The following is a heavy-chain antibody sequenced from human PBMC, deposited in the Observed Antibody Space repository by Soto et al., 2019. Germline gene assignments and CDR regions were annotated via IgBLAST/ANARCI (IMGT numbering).Heavy chain of an antibody. CDR2: ISAYNGNT. D-gene: IGHD1-26*01. CDR3: ARESGFGIKGIVSGATDAFDI. CDR1: GYTFTSYG. Sequence: ASVKVSCKASGYTFTSYGISWVRQAPGQGLEWMGWISAYNGNTNYAQKLQGRVTMTTDTTTSTAYMELRSLRSDDTAVYYCARESGFGIKGIVSGATDAFDIWGQGTMVTVSS. J-gene: IGHJ3*02. V-gene: IGHV1-18*01.